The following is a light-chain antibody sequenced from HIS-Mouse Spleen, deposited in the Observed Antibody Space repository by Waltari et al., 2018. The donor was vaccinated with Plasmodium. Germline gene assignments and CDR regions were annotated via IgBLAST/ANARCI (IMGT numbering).Light chain of an antibody. CDR1: SGSIASNY. V-gene: IGLV6-57*04. Sequence: NFMLTQPHSVSESPGKTVTISCTRSSGSIASNYVQWYQQSPGSAHTTVYNEDNQRPSGVPERFSGSIDSSSNSASLTISGLKTEDEADYYCQSYDSSNRVFGGGTKLTVL. J-gene: IGLJ3*02. CDR2: EDN. CDR3: QSYDSSNRV.